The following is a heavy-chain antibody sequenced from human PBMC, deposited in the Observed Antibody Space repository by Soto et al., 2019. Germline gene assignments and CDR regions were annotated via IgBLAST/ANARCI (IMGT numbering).Heavy chain of an antibody. Sequence: ASVKVSCKASGYTFTSYDINWVRQATGQGLEWMGWMNPRSGNTGYAQKFQGRVTMTRNTSISTAYMELTSLTSDDTAVYYCARDYDGSASQAIDYWAQGTLVTVSS. CDR1: GYTFTSYD. D-gene: IGHD3-10*01. CDR3: ARDYDGSASQAIDY. CDR2: MNPRSGNT. V-gene: IGHV1-8*01. J-gene: IGHJ4*02.